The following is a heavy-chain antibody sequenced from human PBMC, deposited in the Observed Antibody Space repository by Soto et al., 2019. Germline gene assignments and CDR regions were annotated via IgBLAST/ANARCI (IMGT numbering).Heavy chain of an antibody. J-gene: IGHJ3*02. CDR2: IFSSGAP. CDR1: GGSISRGDYY. V-gene: IGHV4-30-4*01. CDR3: ARGRPRGSFGGFQI. D-gene: IGHD2-15*01. Sequence: QVQLHESGPGLVKPSQTLSLTCAVSGGSISRGDYYWSWIRQPPGKGLEWIGYIFSSGAPYYRPSFKSRLVISIDSSQNQVSLKLRFVTAADTAVYYCARGRPRGSFGGFQIWGQGTKVIVSS.